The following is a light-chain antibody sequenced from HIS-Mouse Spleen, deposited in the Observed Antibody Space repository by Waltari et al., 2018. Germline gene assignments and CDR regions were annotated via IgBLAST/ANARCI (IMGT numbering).Light chain of an antibody. J-gene: IGKJ1*01. CDR3: QKYNSWWK. V-gene: IGKV1-5*03. Sequence: DIQMTQSPSTLSASVGDRVTITCRASQSISSWLAWYQQKPGKAPKLLIYKASSLEGGVPSRFSGSGSGTEFTLTISSLQPDDFATYYCQKYNSWWKFGQGTKVEIK. CDR1: QSISSW. CDR2: KAS.